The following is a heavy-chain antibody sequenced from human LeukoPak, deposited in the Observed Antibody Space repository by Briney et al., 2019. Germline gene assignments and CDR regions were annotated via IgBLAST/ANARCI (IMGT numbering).Heavy chain of an antibody. J-gene: IGHJ3*02. D-gene: IGHD3-22*01. CDR3: AREAVETYYYDSSGYSEAFDI. CDR1: GGSFSGYY. V-gene: IGHV4-34*01. Sequence: SETLSLTCAVYGGSFSGYYWSWIRQPPGKGLEWIAEINHSGSTNYNPSLRSRVTISVDTSKNQFSLKLSSVTAADTAVYYCAREAVETYYYDSSGYSEAFDIWGQGTMVTVSS. CDR2: INHSGST.